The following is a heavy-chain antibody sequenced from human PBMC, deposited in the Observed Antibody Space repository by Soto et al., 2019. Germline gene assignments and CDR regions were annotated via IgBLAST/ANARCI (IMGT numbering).Heavy chain of an antibody. CDR1: GGSISSGDYY. CDR2: IYYSGST. CDR3: ASSGYCTNGVCYTPFY. V-gene: IGHV4-30-4*01. J-gene: IGHJ4*02. Sequence: SETLSLTCTVSGGSISSGDYYWSWIRQPPGKGLEWIGYIYYSGSTYYNPSLKSRVTISVDTSKNQFSLKLSSVTAADTAVYYCASSGYCTNGVCYTPFYWGQGTPVTVSS. D-gene: IGHD2-8*01.